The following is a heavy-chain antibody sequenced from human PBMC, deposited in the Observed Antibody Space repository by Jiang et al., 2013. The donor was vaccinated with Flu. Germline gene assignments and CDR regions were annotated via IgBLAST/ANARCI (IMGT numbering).Heavy chain of an antibody. CDR3: AKGLLYTTSSPFFYYYAMDV. CDR2: IGGRGPTT. Sequence: VQLLESGGTLVQPGGSLRLSCAASGFTFTSYALSWVRQAPGRGLEWVSTIGGRGPTTFYADSVKGRFTISREHSKNTLYLQMDGLRAEDTAVYYCAKGLLYTTSSPFFYYYAMDVWGQGTTVSVSS. CDR1: GFTFTSYA. D-gene: IGHD6-6*01. V-gene: IGHV3-23*01. J-gene: IGHJ6*02.